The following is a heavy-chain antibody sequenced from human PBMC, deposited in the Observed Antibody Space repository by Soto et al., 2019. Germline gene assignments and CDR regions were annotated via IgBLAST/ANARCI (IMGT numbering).Heavy chain of an antibody. V-gene: IGHV5-10-1*01. CDR3: ARQIYDSDTGPNFRYYFDS. CDR2: IDPSDSQT. CDR1: GYSFAGYW. J-gene: IGHJ4*02. Sequence: GESLKISCKGSGYSFAGYWITWVRQKPGKGLEWMGRIDPSDSQTYYSPSFRGHVTISVTKSITTVFLQWSSLRASDTAMYYCARQIYDSDTGPNFRYYFDSWGQGTPVTVSS. D-gene: IGHD3-22*01.